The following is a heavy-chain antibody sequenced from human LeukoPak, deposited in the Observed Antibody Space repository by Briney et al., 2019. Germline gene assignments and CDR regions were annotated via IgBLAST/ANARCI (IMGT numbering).Heavy chain of an antibody. CDR2: IYHSGST. CDR3: ARPDSSGYYNWYFDL. Sequence: SETLSLTCTVSGYSISSGYYWGWIRQPPGKGLEGIGSIYHSGSTYYNPSLKSRVTISVDTSKNQFSLKLSSVTAADTAVYYCARPDSSGYYNWYFDLWGRGTLVTVSS. V-gene: IGHV4-38-2*02. J-gene: IGHJ2*01. D-gene: IGHD3-22*01. CDR1: GYSISSGYY.